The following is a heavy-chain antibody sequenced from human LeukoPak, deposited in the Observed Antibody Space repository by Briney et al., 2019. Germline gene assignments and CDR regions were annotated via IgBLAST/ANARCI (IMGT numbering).Heavy chain of an antibody. CDR1: GYTFTSYD. J-gene: IGHJ4*02. Sequence: ASVKVSCKASGYTFTSYDINWVRQATGQGLEWMGWMNPNSGNTGYAQKFQGRVTLTRDTSISTAYMELSSLNSQDTAVYYCARSSAWAHFDNWGQGTLVSVSS. CDR2: MNPNSGNT. CDR3: ARSSAWAHFDN. V-gene: IGHV1-8*01. D-gene: IGHD2-15*01.